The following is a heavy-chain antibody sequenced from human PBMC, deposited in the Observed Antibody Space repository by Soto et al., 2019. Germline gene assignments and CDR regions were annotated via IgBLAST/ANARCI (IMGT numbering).Heavy chain of an antibody. Sequence: GGSMRLSCAASGFTFSSYSMNWVRQAPGKGLEWVSSISSSSSYIYYADSVKGRFTISRDNAKNSLYLQMNSLRAEDTAVYYCARVLTGPDGLDYWGQGTLVTVSS. CDR2: ISSSSSYI. CDR3: ARVLTGPDGLDY. J-gene: IGHJ4*02. D-gene: IGHD2-15*01. CDR1: GFTFSSYS. V-gene: IGHV3-21*01.